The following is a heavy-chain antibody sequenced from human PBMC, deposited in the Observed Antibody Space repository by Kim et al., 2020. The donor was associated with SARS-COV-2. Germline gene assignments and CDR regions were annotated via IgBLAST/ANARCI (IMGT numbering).Heavy chain of an antibody. Sequence: SETLSLTCTVSGGSLSSNSYYWSWIRQPPGQGREWFGTACYSSNNYYTLSLQSPVTISAATTQNHFSLKPVSVTAADTAVYSCARPRRHSSGWYVAFYY. CDR3: ARPRRHSSGWYVAFYY. CDR1: GGSLSSNSYY. V-gene: IGHV4-39*02. CDR2: ACYSSNN. D-gene: IGHD6-19*01. J-gene: IGHJ6*01.